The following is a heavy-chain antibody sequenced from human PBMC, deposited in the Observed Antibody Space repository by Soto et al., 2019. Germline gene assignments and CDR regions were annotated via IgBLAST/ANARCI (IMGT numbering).Heavy chain of an antibody. CDR2: IWYDGSNK. V-gene: IGHV3-33*06. Sequence: GGSLRLSCAASGFTFRSYGMHWVRQAPGKGLEWVAVIWYDGSNKYYADSVKGRFTISRDNSKNTLFLQLNSLRAEDTAVYYCTKDRSSTLDGMDVWGQGTTVTVSS. CDR3: TKDRSSTLDGMDV. CDR1: GFTFRSYG. J-gene: IGHJ6*02. D-gene: IGHD6-13*01.